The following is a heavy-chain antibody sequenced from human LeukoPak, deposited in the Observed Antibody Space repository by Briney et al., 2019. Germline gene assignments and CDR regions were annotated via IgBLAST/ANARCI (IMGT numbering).Heavy chain of an antibody. J-gene: IGHJ3*01. CDR2: IRYDGSNK. Sequence: GGSLRLSCAASEFTFSRYGMHWVRQAPGKGLEWVAFIRYDGSNKYYADSVKGRFTISRDNSKNTLYLQMNSLRAEDTAVYYCAMKAVPRPRLHDAFDFWGQGTVVSVSS. CDR1: EFTFSRYG. V-gene: IGHV3-30*02. CDR3: AMKAVPRPRLHDAFDF. D-gene: IGHD5-24*01.